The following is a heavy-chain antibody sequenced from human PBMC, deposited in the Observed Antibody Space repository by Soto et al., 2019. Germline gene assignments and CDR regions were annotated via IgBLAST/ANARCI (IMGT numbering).Heavy chain of an antibody. Sequence: SETLSLTCTVSGGSITSSSYYWGWIRQPPGKGLEWIGGIYYSGRSYYNPSLKSRVTMSVDTSKNQLSLTLNSVTAADAAVYYCARQRTTVVTQAYFDHWGQGTLVTVSS. V-gene: IGHV4-39*01. CDR3: ARQRTTVVTQAYFDH. CDR1: GGSITSSSYY. J-gene: IGHJ4*02. CDR2: IYYSGRS. D-gene: IGHD4-17*01.